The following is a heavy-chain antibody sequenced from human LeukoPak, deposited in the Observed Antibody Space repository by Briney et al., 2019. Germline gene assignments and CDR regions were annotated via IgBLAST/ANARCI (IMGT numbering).Heavy chain of an antibody. CDR2: ISPSGDST. Sequence: GSLSLSCAASGVTLSRYAVNWVRQAPGRGLEWVSYISPSGDSTVYAESVKGQFTISRDNSKNMLYLQMDSLRAEDTAIYYCVRKVYYYMDVWGKGTTVTVSS. J-gene: IGHJ6*03. V-gene: IGHV3-23*01. CDR3: VRKVYYYMDV. CDR1: GVTLSRYA.